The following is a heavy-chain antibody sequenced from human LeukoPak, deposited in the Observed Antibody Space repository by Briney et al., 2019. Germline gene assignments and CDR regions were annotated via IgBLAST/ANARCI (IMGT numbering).Heavy chain of an antibody. D-gene: IGHD3-3*01. Sequence: GGSLRLSCAASGFTSSSHWMGWVRQAPGKGLEWVANINPDGSEENYVDSVKGRFTISRDNGKNSMYLQMSSLRAEDTAVYYCASMSYYDFWSGYYSFGHFDYWGQGTLVTVSS. V-gene: IGHV3-7*01. CDR1: GFTSSSHW. J-gene: IGHJ4*02. CDR3: ASMSYYDFWSGYYSFGHFDY. CDR2: INPDGSEE.